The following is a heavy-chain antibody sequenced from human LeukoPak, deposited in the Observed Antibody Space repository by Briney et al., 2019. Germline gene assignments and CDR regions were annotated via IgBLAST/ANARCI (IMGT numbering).Heavy chain of an antibody. D-gene: IGHD3-22*01. CDR1: GFTFSAYA. CDR3: AKHDPRRVVITNWFDP. Sequence: HPGGSLRLSCAASGFTFSAYAISWVRQAPGKGLEWVSAISGSGGITYYADSVKGRFTISRGNSKNTLYLQMNSLRAEDTAVYYCAKHDPRRVVITNWFDPWGQGTLVTVSS. V-gene: IGHV3-23*01. J-gene: IGHJ5*02. CDR2: ISGSGGIT.